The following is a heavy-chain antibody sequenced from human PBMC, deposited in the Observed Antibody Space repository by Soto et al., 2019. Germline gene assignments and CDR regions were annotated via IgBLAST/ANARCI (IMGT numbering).Heavy chain of an antibody. Sequence: QVQLVQSGAEVKKPGASVKVSCKASGYTFTSYYMHWVRQAPGQGLEWMGIINPSGGSTSYAQKFQGRVTMTRDTSTSTVYMELSSLRSEDTAVYYGARAVVVVPAYYYYGMDVWGQGTTVTVSS. J-gene: IGHJ6*02. CDR1: GYTFTSYY. CDR3: ARAVVVVPAYYYYGMDV. D-gene: IGHD2-2*01. CDR2: INPSGGST. V-gene: IGHV1-46*01.